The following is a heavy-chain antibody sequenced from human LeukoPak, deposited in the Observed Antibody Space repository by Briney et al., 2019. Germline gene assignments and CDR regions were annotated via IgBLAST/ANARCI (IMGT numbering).Heavy chain of an antibody. CDR2: IYYSGST. V-gene: IGHV4-59*01. D-gene: IGHD3-9*01. J-gene: IGHJ6*02. Sequence: PETLSLTCTVSGGSISSYYWSWIRQPPGKGLEWIGYIYYSGSTNYNPSLKSRVTISVDTSKNQFSLKLSSVTAADTAVYYCAREGFDSYYYYYGMDVWGQGTTVTVSS. CDR3: AREGFDSYYYYYGMDV. CDR1: GGSISSYY.